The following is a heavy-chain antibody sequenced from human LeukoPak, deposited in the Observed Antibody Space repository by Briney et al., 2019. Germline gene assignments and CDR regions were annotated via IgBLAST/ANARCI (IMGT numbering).Heavy chain of an antibody. CDR2: IYYSGST. Sequence: PSETLSLTCTVSGGSISSYYWSWIRQPPGKGLEWIGYIYYSGSTNYNPSLKSRVTISVDTSKNQFSLKLSSVTAADTAVYCCARRRGYYDSSGYYGHFDYWGQGTLVTVSS. V-gene: IGHV4-59*01. D-gene: IGHD3-22*01. CDR3: ARRRGYYDSSGYYGHFDY. J-gene: IGHJ4*02. CDR1: GGSISSYY.